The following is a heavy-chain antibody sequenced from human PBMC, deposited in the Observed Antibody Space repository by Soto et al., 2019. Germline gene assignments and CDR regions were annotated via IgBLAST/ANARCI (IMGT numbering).Heavy chain of an antibody. CDR3: ARYGFANGLDL. Sequence: LRLSCTLSGFTFSRDWMAWVRQAPGKGLEWVANMRPDESEKYYVDSVRGRFTISRDGAENSLHLQMDSLRAEDTALYYCARYGFANGLDLWGQGTTVTVSS. CDR1: GFTFSRDW. J-gene: IGHJ6*02. CDR2: MRPDESEK. V-gene: IGHV3-7*03. D-gene: IGHD3-10*01.